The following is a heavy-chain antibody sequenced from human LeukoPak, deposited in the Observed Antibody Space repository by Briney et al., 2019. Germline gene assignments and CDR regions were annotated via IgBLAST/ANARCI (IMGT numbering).Heavy chain of an antibody. Sequence: GGSLRLSCAASGFTFSSYGMHWVRQAPGKGLEWVAFIRYDGSNKYYADSVKGRFTIPRDNSKNTLYLQMNSLRAEDTAVYYCAKDLRAAAGTLDYWGQGTLVTVSS. CDR1: GFTFSSYG. CDR3: AKDLRAAAGTLDY. CDR2: IRYDGSNK. J-gene: IGHJ4*02. V-gene: IGHV3-30*02. D-gene: IGHD6-13*01.